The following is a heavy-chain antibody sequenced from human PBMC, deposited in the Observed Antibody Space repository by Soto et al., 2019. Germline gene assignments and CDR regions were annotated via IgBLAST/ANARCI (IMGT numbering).Heavy chain of an antibody. D-gene: IGHD3-22*01. CDR2: INHSGST. CDR3: ARGSGYYGFSY. J-gene: IGHJ4*02. CDR1: GGSFSGYY. V-gene: IGHV4-34*01. Sequence: ASETLSLTCAVYGGSFSGYYWSWIRQPPGKGLEWIGEINHSGSTNYNPSLKSRVTISVDTSKNQFSLKLSSVTAADTAVYYCARGSGYYGFSYWGQGTLVTVSS.